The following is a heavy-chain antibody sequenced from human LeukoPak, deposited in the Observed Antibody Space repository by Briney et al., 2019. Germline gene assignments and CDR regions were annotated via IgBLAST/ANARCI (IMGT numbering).Heavy chain of an antibody. CDR1: GFTFDDYA. Sequence: GGSLRLSCAASGFTFDDYAMHWVRQAPGKGLEWVSSISSSSSYIYYADSVKGRFTISRDNAKNSLYLQMNSLRAEDTAVYYCARDSLDCSGGSCHEYEYYFDYWGQGTLVTVSS. D-gene: IGHD2-15*01. CDR2: ISSSSSYI. CDR3: ARDSLDCSGGSCHEYEYYFDY. V-gene: IGHV3-21*01. J-gene: IGHJ4*02.